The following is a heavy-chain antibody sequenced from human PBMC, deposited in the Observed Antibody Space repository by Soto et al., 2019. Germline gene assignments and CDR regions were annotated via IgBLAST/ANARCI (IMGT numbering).Heavy chain of an antibody. CDR3: ARHRSSGSPDAFHX. CDR2: IYYSGST. Sequence: SDTLSLTFTVSGGSISSSSYYWGWIRQPPGKGLELIGSIYYSGSTYYNPSLKSRVTIYVDTSKKQFSLKLSSMTAAETAVYYCARHRSSGSPDAFHXWGQVTMVTVS. CDR1: GGSISSSSYY. D-gene: IGHD6-19*01. J-gene: IGHJ3*02. V-gene: IGHV4-39*01.